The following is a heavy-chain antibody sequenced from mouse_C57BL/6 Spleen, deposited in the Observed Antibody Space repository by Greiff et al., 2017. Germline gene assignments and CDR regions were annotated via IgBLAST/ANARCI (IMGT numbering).Heavy chain of an antibody. J-gene: IGHJ1*03. CDR2: IYPGNSDT. Sequence: VQLKQSGTVLARPGASVKMSCKTSGFTFTSYWMHWVKQRPGQGLEWIGAIYPGNSDTSYNQKFKGKAKLTAVTSASTAYMELSSLTNEDSAVYYCTRRDYYGWYFDVWGTGTTVTVSS. V-gene: IGHV1-5*01. CDR1: GFTFTSYW. D-gene: IGHD1-1*01. CDR3: TRRDYYGWYFDV.